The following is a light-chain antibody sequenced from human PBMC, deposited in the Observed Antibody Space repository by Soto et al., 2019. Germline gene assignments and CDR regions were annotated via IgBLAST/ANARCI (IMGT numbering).Light chain of an antibody. V-gene: IGKV3D-15*01. CDR3: QQYGISPFT. CDR2: GAS. CDR1: QSVSGD. J-gene: IGKJ4*01. Sequence: EIVMTQYPATLSVSAGERATLSCMASQSVSGDLAWYHQKPGQAPRLLIYGASTRATGIPDRFSGGGSETDFTLTISRLESEDSAVYYCQQYGISPFTFGGGTKVDIK.